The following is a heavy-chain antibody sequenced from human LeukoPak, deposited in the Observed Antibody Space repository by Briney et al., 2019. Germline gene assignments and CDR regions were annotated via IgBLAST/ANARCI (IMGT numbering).Heavy chain of an antibody. D-gene: IGHD3-3*01. Sequence: GGSLRLSCAASGFTFSSYSMNWVRQAPGKGLEWVSYISSSSSTIYYADSVKGRFAISRDNAKNSLYLQMNSLRAEDTAVYYCAKSPNGFWSGIDYWGQGTLVTVSS. J-gene: IGHJ4*02. CDR1: GFTFSSYS. CDR3: AKSPNGFWSGIDY. V-gene: IGHV3-48*04. CDR2: ISSSSSTI.